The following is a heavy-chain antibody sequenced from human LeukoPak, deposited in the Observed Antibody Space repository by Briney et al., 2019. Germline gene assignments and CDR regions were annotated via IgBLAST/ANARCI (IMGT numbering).Heavy chain of an antibody. Sequence: GGSLRLSCAASGFTFSKHGMRWVRQAPGRGLGWGAVIWYDGSNEYYADSVKGRFTISRDNSKNTLYLQMNRLRAEDTAMYYCARDIAARRLDYWGQGTLVTVSS. CDR1: GFTFSKHG. V-gene: IGHV3-33*01. CDR3: ARDIAARRLDY. CDR2: IWYDGSNE. J-gene: IGHJ4*02. D-gene: IGHD6-6*01.